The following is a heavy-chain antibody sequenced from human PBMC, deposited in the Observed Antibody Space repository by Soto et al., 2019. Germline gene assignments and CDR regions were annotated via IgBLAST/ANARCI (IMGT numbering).Heavy chain of an antibody. J-gene: IGHJ4*02. CDR1: GITFIGYW. CDR3: STTGGY. Sequence: GGSLRLSCVASGITFIGYWMSWFRQAPGRGLEWVATRRQDGGQMYYVDSVKGRFTISRDRAKNSRYLQMNSLTVEDTALYYCSTTGGYWGQGILVTVSS. D-gene: IGHD2-8*02. CDR2: RRQDGGQM. V-gene: IGHV3-7*05.